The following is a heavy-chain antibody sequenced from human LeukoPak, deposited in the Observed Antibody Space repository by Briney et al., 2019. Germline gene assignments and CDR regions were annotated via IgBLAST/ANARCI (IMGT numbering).Heavy chain of an antibody. J-gene: IGHJ4*02. CDR2: INPNSGDT. Sequence: ASVKVSCKTSGYLFTGFYIHWVRQVPGQGLEWMWWINPNSGDTKSAPKFQGRVAMTRVTSINTAYMELRSLRSDDTAVYYCARDLRPYSSGWYDYWGQGTLVTVSS. D-gene: IGHD6-19*01. V-gene: IGHV1-2*02. CDR1: GYLFTGFY. CDR3: ARDLRPYSSGWYDY.